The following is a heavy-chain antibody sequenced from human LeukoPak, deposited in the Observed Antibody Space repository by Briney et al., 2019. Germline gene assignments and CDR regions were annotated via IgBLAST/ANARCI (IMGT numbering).Heavy chain of an antibody. CDR2: ITATGTTT. V-gene: IGHV3-23*01. Sequence: GGSLRLSCTASAFTFSSCAMSWVRQAPGKGLEWVSLITATGTTTYYADSVKGRFTISRDSSKNTLYLQMNSLRAEDTAIYYCAKDLDSSGFLVPFDSWGQGTLVTVSS. CDR3: AKDLDSSGFLVPFDS. CDR1: AFTFSSCA. J-gene: IGHJ4*02. D-gene: IGHD3-22*01.